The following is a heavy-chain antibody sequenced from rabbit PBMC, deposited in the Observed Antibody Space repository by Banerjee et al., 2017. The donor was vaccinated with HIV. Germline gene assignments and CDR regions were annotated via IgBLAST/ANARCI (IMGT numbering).Heavy chain of an antibody. D-gene: IGHD1-1*01. J-gene: IGHJ4*01. CDR2: IYICSGSA. CDR1: GFSYSSSA. V-gene: IGHV1S40*01. CDR3: ARTTYTISGGYDL. Sequence: QSLEKSGGDMDKPGASLTLICTAFGFSYSSSAMYWVRQAPGKRLEWIACIYICSGSAYYASWAKGRFTISKTSSTTVTLQMTSLTAADTATYFCARTTYTISGGYDLWGQGTLVTDS.